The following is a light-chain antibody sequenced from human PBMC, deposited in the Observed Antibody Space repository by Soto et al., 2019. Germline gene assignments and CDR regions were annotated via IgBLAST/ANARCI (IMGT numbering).Light chain of an antibody. CDR3: LLFYRDAWV. Sequence: QAVVTQEPSLTVSPGGTVTLTCASSTGAVTSGYYANWFQQKPGQAPRALISSTSKKHSWTPARLSGSLLGGKAALTLSGVQPEDEAEYYCLLFYRDAWVFGGGTKLTVL. V-gene: IGLV7-43*01. J-gene: IGLJ3*02. CDR1: TGAVTSGYY. CDR2: STS.